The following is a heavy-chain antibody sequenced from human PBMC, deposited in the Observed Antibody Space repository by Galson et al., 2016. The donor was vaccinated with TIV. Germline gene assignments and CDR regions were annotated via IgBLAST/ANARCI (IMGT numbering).Heavy chain of an antibody. J-gene: IGHJ6*03. CDR3: ARQRRTTMGQLDYYYYYVDV. CDR2: IHPGDSRT. D-gene: IGHD5-18*01. CDR1: GYTFTDYW. V-gene: IGHV5-51*01. Sequence: QSGAEVKKPGESLKISCQGSGYTFTDYWITWVRQMPGKGLEWMGIIHPGDSRTKYSPSFQGQVAISADKSTSPAYLQWSSLKASDTAMYYCARQRRTTMGQLDYYYYYVDVWGKGTTVTVSS.